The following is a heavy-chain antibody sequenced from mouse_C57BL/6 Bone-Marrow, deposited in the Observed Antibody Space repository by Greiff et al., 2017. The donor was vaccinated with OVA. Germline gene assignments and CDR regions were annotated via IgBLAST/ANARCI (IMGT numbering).Heavy chain of an antibody. Sequence: EVQLKQSGAELVRPGASVKLSCTASGFTIKDDYMHWVKQRPEQGLEWIGWIDPENGDTEYASKFQGKATITADTSSNTAYLQLSSLTSEDTAVYYCTTDGYMRGNYAMDYWGQGTSVTVSS. J-gene: IGHJ4*01. CDR3: TTDGYMRGNYAMDY. D-gene: IGHD2-3*01. V-gene: IGHV14-4*01. CDR2: IDPENGDT. CDR1: GFTIKDDY.